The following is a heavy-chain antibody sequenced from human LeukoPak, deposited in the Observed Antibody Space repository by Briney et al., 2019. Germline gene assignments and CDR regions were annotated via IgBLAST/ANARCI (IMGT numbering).Heavy chain of an antibody. D-gene: IGHD3-22*01. V-gene: IGHV1-18*01. Sequence: ASVKVSCKASGYTFSNYGVSWVRQAPGQGLEWMGWAGAYNGNTNYAQNLQGRVTMTTDTSTSTAYIELRGLTSDDTAVYYCARDPGTSYYDTSGYYLDYWGQGTLVTVSS. J-gene: IGHJ4*02. CDR1: GYTFSNYG. CDR2: AGAYNGNT. CDR3: ARDPGTSYYDTSGYYLDY.